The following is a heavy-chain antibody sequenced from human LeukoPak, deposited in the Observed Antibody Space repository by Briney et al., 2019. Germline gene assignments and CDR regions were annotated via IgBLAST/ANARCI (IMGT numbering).Heavy chain of an antibody. Sequence: ASVKVSCKASGYMFTGYYMHWVRQAPGQGLEWTGWINPNSGGTKYAQKFQGWVTMTRDTSITTAYMELSRLRSDDTAVYYCARGATDEYGIFDYWGQGTLVTVSS. J-gene: IGHJ4*02. CDR1: GYMFTGYY. V-gene: IGHV1-2*04. CDR3: ARGATDEYGIFDY. D-gene: IGHD4-11*01. CDR2: INPNSGGT.